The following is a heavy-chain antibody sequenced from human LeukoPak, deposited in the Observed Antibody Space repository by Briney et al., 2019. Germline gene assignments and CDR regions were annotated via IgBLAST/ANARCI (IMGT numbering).Heavy chain of an antibody. J-gene: IGHJ4*02. CDR2: LSWNSGSI. V-gene: IGHV3-9*01. CDR1: GFTFDDHA. Sequence: GGSLRLSCAASGFTFDDHAMHWVRQAPGKGLEWVSGLSWNSGSIDYADSVKGRFTISRDNAKNSLYLQMNSLRVEDTALYYCAKGPGMATVKRYLDYWGQGTLVTVSS. D-gene: IGHD5-24*01. CDR3: AKGPGMATVKRYLDY.